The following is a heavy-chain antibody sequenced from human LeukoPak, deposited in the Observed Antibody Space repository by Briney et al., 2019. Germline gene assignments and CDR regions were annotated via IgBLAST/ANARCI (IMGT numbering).Heavy chain of an antibody. CDR1: GFTFSSYS. CDR2: ISSSSSTI. CDR3: ARDFGPDY. J-gene: IGHJ4*02. Sequence: GGSLRLSCAASGFTFSSYSMNWVRQAPGKGLEWVSYISSSSSTIYYADSVKGRFTISRDNAKNSLYLQMNSLRAEDTAVYYCARDFGPDYWGQGTLVTVSS. D-gene: IGHD3-3*01. V-gene: IGHV3-48*04.